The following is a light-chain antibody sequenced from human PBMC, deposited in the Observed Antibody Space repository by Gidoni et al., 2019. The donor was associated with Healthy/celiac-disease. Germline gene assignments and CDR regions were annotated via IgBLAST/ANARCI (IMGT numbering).Light chain of an antibody. CDR3: QQYGSSPYT. CDR1: QSVSSSY. V-gene: IGKV3-20*01. J-gene: IGKJ2*01. Sequence: SGLTQPPGTLSLSPGERATLSCRASQSVSSSYLSRYQQKPGQAPRLLIYGSSSRATGIPDRFSGSGSGTDFTLTISRLEPEDFAVYYCQQYGSSPYTFGQGTKVEIK. CDR2: GSS.